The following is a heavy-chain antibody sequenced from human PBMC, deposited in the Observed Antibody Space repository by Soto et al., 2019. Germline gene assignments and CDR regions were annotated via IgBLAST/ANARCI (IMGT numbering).Heavy chain of an antibody. Sequence: PSETLSLTCSVSGGSISNYYLSWIRQPPGKGLEWIGYIYYTGTTNYNPSLKSRVTISADTSKNQFSLNLVSVTAADTAVYYCARSPGSTTANYVDYWGQGILVTVSS. D-gene: IGHD2-21*02. J-gene: IGHJ4*02. V-gene: IGHV4-59*08. CDR1: GGSISNYY. CDR3: ARSPGSTTANYVDY. CDR2: IYYTGTT.